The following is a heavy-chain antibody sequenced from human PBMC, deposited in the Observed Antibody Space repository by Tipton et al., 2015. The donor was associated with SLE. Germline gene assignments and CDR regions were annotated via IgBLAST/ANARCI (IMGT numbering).Heavy chain of an antibody. J-gene: IGHJ4*02. CDR3: ARVAPYYYDSSGYYYDY. CDR1: GGSISSYY. D-gene: IGHD3-22*01. Sequence: LRLSCPVSGGSISSYYWSWIRQPPGKGLEWIGYIYYSGSTNYNPSLKSRVTISVDTSKNQFSLKLSSVTAADTAVYYCARVAPYYYDSSGYYYDYWGQGTLVTVSS. V-gene: IGHV4-59*01. CDR2: IYYSGST.